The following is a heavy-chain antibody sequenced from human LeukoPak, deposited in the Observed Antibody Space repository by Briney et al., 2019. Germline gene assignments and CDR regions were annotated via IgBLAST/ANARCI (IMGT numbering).Heavy chain of an antibody. Sequence: GGSLRLSCTASRFTFCTYAISWVRQAPGKGLEWVSTISGSGDSTYYADSMKGRFTISRDNSRNTLYLEVNSLRAEDTAIYYCAKSLYYYDSTFDFWGQGTLVTVSS. CDR3: AKSLYYYDSTFDF. CDR1: RFTFCTYA. CDR2: ISGSGDST. V-gene: IGHV3-23*01. J-gene: IGHJ5*01. D-gene: IGHD3-22*01.